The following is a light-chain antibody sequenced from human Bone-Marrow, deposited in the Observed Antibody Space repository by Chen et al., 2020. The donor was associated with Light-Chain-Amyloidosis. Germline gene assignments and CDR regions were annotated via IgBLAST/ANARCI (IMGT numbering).Light chain of an antibody. CDR3: GSYAGTNNWV. J-gene: IGLJ3*02. CDR1: STDVGAYKY. Sequence: HSSLTPPPSASGSPSQSVTISCSGTSTDVGAYKYVSWYQQHPGKAPKLMIYEVNNRPSGVPDRFSGYKSGNTASLTVSGLQADDEADYYCGSYAGTNNWVFGGGTKVTVL. CDR2: EVN. V-gene: IGLV2-8*01.